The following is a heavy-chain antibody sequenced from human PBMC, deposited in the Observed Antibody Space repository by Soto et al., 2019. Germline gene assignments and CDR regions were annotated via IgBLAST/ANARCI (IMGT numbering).Heavy chain of an antibody. CDR2: SSGYKGNT. D-gene: IGHD2-2*01. Sequence: QVQLVQSGPEVKKPGASVKVSCKATGYTFRSYGVTWVRQAPGQGLEWIGWSSGYKGNTEYAQKLQGRVTMTTDKSTSTVYMELRSLGSADTAVYYCARDRGVVTSGSAYYFDYWGQGTLVPVSS. CDR1: GYTFRSYG. CDR3: ARDRGVVTSGSAYYFDY. J-gene: IGHJ4*02. V-gene: IGHV1-18*01.